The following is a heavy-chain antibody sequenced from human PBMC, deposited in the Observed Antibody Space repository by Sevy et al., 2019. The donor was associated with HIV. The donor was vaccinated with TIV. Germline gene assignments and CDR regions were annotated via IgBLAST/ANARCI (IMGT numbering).Heavy chain of an antibody. CDR1: GFTFSSYG. Sequence: GGSLRLSCAASGFTFSSYGMHWVRQAPGKGLEWVAVIWYDGGNKYYADSVKGRLTISRDNSKNTLYLQMNSLRAEDTAVYYCARDLSGVDTAMGYYYYGMDVWGQGTTVTVSS. D-gene: IGHD5-18*01. CDR2: IWYDGGNK. J-gene: IGHJ6*02. CDR3: ARDLSGVDTAMGYYYYGMDV. V-gene: IGHV3-33*01.